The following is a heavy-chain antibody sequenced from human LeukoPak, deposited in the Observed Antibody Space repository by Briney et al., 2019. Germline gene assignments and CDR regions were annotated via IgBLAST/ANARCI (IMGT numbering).Heavy chain of an antibody. Sequence: ASVKVSCKASGFTFTTYGFSWVRQAPGQGLEWLGWISAYNGNTNYAQKLQGRVTMTTDTSTSTAYMELSSLRSEDMAVYYCARVGDDSSGYYDYWGQGTLVTVSP. CDR1: GFTFTTYG. CDR3: ARVGDDSSGYYDY. J-gene: IGHJ4*02. D-gene: IGHD3-22*01. V-gene: IGHV1-18*03. CDR2: ISAYNGNT.